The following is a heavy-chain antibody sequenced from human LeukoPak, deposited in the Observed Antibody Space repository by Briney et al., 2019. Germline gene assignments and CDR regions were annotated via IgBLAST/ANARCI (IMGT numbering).Heavy chain of an antibody. J-gene: IGHJ4*02. D-gene: IGHD3-3*01. CDR3: ARAANLRFLEWLPFDY. Sequence: ASVKVSXKASGYTFTSYGISWVRQAPGQGLEWMGWISAYNGNTDYAQKLQGRVTMTTDTSTSTAYTELRSLRSDDTAVYYCARAANLRFLEWLPFDYWGQGTLVTVSS. V-gene: IGHV1-18*01. CDR1: GYTFTSYG. CDR2: ISAYNGNT.